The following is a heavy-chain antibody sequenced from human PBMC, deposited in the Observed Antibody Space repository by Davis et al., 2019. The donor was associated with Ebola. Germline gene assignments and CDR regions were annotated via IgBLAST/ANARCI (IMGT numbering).Heavy chain of an antibody. CDR2: IRYDGSHK. D-gene: IGHD4-17*01. CDR1: GFDFSRFG. J-gene: IGHJ6*03. CDR3: AKWALRYGDGVFSYYYLDD. Sequence: PGGSLRLSCAASGFDFSRFGMHWVRQAPGKGLEWVAFIRYDGSHKYYADSVKGRFTITRDNSQSILYLQMSSLSVEDTAVYYCAKWALRYGDGVFSYYYLDDWGNGTTVTVSS. V-gene: IGHV3-30*02.